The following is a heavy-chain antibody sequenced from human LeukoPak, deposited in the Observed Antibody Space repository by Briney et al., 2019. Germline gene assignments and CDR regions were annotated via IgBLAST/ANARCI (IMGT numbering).Heavy chain of an antibody. CDR1: GYTFTSYY. D-gene: IGHD4-23*01. J-gene: IGHJ3*02. CDR2: INPSGGST. CDR3: AISYGGNQLHDAFDI. V-gene: IGHV1-46*01. Sequence: ASVKVSCKASGYTFTSYYMHWVRQAPGQGLEWMGIINPSGGSTSYAQKFQGRVTMTRDTSTNTVYMELSRLRPDDTAVYYCAISYGGNQLHDAFDIWGQGTMVTVSS.